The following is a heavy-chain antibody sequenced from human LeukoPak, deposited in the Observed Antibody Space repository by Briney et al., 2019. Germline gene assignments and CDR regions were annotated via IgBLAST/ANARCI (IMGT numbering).Heavy chain of an antibody. CDR2: ISYDGSNK. CDR3: AKDLGRTVTRPFDY. V-gene: IGHV3-30*18. D-gene: IGHD4-17*01. J-gene: IGHJ4*02. CDR1: GFIFSNYA. Sequence: GGSLRLSCAASGFIFSNYAMSWVRQAPGKGLEWVAVISYDGSNKYYADSVKGRFTISRDNSKNTLYLQMNSLRAEDTAVYYCAKDLGRTVTRPFDYWGQGTLVTVSS.